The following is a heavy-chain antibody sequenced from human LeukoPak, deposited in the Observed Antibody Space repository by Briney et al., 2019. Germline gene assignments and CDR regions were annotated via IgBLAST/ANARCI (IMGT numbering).Heavy chain of an antibody. CDR3: AKGYYGSGSYGWFDY. CDR2: ISGSGDRT. D-gene: IGHD3-10*01. V-gene: IGHV3-23*01. Sequence: PGGFLRLSCAASGFTFSNYWMHWVRQAPGKGLEWVSTISGSGDRTYYADSVKGRFTISRDNSKNTLFLHMNSLRAEDTAVYSCAKGYYGSGSYGWFDYWGQGTLVTVSS. CDR1: GFTFSNYW. J-gene: IGHJ4*02.